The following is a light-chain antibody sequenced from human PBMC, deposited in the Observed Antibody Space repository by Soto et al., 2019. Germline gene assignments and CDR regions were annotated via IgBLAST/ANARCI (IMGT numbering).Light chain of an antibody. CDR2: TAS. CDR1: QSINNN. V-gene: IGKV1-39*01. CDR3: QQSYSTPSA. J-gene: IGKJ5*01. Sequence: DIQMTQSPSSLSASVGDRVTITCRASQSINNNLNWYQQKPGKAPNLLIYTASSLQSGAPTRFSGSGSATDFSLTISSLQPEDFATYYCQQSYSTPSAFGQGTRLEIK.